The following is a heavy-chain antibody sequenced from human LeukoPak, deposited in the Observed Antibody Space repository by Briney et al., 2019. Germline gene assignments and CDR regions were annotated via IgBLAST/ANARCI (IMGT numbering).Heavy chain of an antibody. J-gene: IGHJ1*01. D-gene: IGHD3-10*01. CDR3: AKSQGVRLAEYFQH. Sequence: TGGSLRLSCAASGFTFSSYGMHWVRQAPGKGLEWVAFIRYDGSNKYYADSVKGRFTISRDNSKNTLYLQMNSLRAEDTAVYYCAKSQGVRLAEYFQHWGQGTLVTVSS. V-gene: IGHV3-30*02. CDR1: GFTFSSYG. CDR2: IRYDGSNK.